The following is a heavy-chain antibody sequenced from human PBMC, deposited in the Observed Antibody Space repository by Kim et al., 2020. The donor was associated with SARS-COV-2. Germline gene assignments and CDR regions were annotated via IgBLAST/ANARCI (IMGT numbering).Heavy chain of an antibody. V-gene: IGHV3-30*02. J-gene: IGHJ4*02. D-gene: IGHD4-17*01. CDR3: AKGYGDGDYAVDY. Sequence: YAEAVTGRFTNSRNNSKNTLYLQMNSLRAEDTAVYYCAKGYGDGDYAVDYWGQGALVTVSS.